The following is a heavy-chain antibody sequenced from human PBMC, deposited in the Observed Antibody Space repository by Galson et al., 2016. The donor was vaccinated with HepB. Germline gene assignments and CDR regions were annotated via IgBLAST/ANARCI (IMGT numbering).Heavy chain of an antibody. Sequence: SVKVSCKASGGTFSSYVITWVRQAPGQALEWMGGIIPIFGTANYAQKFQGRVTITADEFRNTAYMEMSSLKTEDTAVYYCTWGYGSCTTCPVVWGQGTLVTVSS. CDR2: IIPIFGTA. CDR3: TWGYGSCTTCPVV. J-gene: IGHJ4*02. D-gene: IGHD2-2*01. V-gene: IGHV1-69*13. CDR1: GGTFSSYV.